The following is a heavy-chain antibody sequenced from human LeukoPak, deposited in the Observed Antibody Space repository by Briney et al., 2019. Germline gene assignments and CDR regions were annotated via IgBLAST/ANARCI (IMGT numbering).Heavy chain of an antibody. CDR1: GFTFSNAW. J-gene: IGHJ1*01. V-gene: IGHV3-15*01. D-gene: IGHD1-26*01. Sequence: GGSLRLSCAASGFTFSNAWMTWVRQAPGKGLEWVGRIKSKTDGGAADYAAPVKGRFTTSRDDSKNTLYLRMNSLKTEDTAVYYCTTPPGNYYAWAYFQHWGQGTLVTVSS. CDR2: IKSKTDGGAA. CDR3: TTPPGNYYAWAYFQH.